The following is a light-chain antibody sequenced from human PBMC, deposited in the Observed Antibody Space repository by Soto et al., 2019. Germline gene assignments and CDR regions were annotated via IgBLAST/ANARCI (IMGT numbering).Light chain of an antibody. CDR2: DAS. Sequence: DIQMSRSPSTLSASVGDRVTITCRASQSISSWLAWYQQKPGTAPKLLIYDASSLESGVPSRFSGSGSGTEFTLTISSLQPDDFATYYCQQYNSYSGTFGQGTKVDIK. J-gene: IGKJ1*01. V-gene: IGKV1-5*01. CDR3: QQYNSYSGT. CDR1: QSISSW.